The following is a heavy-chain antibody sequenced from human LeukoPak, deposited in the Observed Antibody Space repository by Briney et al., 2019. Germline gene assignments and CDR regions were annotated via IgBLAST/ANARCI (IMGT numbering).Heavy chain of an antibody. D-gene: IGHD3-10*01. V-gene: IGHV3-23*01. CDR3: AKVRILWFGELSH. CDR2: ISGSGGST. CDR1: GFPLSSYA. Sequence: GGSLRLSCAASGFPLSSYAMSWVRQAPGKGLEWVSVISGSGGSTYYADSVKGRFTISRDNSKNTLYLQMNSLRAEDTAVYYCAKVRILWFGELSHWGQGTLVTVSS. J-gene: IGHJ4*02.